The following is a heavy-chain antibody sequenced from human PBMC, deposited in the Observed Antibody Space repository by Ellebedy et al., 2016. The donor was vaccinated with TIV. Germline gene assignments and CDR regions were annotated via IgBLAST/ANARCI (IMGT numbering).Heavy chain of an antibody. CDR1: GFTFSNYG. V-gene: IGHV3-49*04. D-gene: IGHD2-21*02. J-gene: IGHJ4*02. CDR3: TRNPRKGGDRYPFDF. CDR2: ISSKRYGGRP. Sequence: PGGSLRLSCAASGFTFSNYGMHWVRQAPGKGLEWVGFISSKRYGGRPEHAASLKGRFTISRDDSRSIAYLQMNSLQSEDTGVYYCTRNPRKGGDRYPFDFWGQGTLVTVSS.